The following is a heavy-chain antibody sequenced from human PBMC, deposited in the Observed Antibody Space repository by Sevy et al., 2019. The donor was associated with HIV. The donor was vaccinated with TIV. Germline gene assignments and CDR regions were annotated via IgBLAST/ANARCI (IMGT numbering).Heavy chain of an antibody. J-gene: IGHJ4*02. D-gene: IGHD3-22*01. CDR3: ARESRPSSGYYLEVGY. CDR2: IWYDGSNK. CDR1: GFTFSSYG. V-gene: IGHV3-33*01. Sequence: GGCLRLSCAASGFTFSSYGMHWVRQAPGKGLEWVEVIWYDGSNKYYADSVKGRFTISRDNSKNTLYLQMNSLRAEDTAVYYCARESRPSSGYYLEVGYWGQGTLVTVSS.